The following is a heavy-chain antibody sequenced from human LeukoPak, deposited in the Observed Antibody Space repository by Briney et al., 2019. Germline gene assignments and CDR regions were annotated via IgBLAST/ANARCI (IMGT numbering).Heavy chain of an antibody. CDR2: IYHSGST. CDR3: ARGPLLYSNSRGWFDP. D-gene: IGHD6-13*01. CDR1: GGSISSSNW. Sequence: SETLSLTCAVSGGSISSSNWWSWVRQPPGKGLEWIGEIYHSGSTDYNPSLKSRVTISVDMSKNQFSLRLTSVTAADTAVYYCARGPLLYSNSRGWFDPWGLGTLVTVSS. V-gene: IGHV4-4*02. J-gene: IGHJ5*02.